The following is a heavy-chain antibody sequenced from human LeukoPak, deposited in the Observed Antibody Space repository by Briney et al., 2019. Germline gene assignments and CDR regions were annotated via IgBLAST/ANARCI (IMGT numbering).Heavy chain of an antibody. CDR2: IYPGDSDT. J-gene: IGHJ4*02. Sequence: GASLKISCKCSGYIFNSYWIGWVRQVPGKGLEWMGIIYPGDSDTRYSPSFQGQVTISADKSISTAYLQWSSLKASDTATYYCARQRGSNDYNPFDYWGQGTLVTVSS. CDR1: GYIFNSYW. D-gene: IGHD4-11*01. V-gene: IGHV5-51*01. CDR3: ARQRGSNDYNPFDY.